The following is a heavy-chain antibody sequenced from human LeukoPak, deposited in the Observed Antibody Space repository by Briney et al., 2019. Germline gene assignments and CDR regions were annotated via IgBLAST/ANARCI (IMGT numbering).Heavy chain of an antibody. D-gene: IGHD6-19*01. CDR1: GGTFGDYA. J-gene: IGHJ2*01. Sequence: GASVKVSCKASGGTFGDYAVNWVRQAPGQGLEWMGGIIPIFATANYAQKFQGRVTITADESTSTAYMELSSLRSEDTAIYYCARDPRTYTNAWSPYWYLDLCCRGTLVTVSS. V-gene: IGHV1-69*01. CDR2: IIPIFATA. CDR3: ARDPRTYTNAWSPYWYLDL.